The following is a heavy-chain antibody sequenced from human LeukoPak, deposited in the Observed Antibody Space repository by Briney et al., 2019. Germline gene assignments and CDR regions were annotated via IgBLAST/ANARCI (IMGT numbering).Heavy chain of an antibody. CDR3: AKDSIWFGELLSGGMDV. CDR2: ISYDGSKK. CDR1: GFTFSSYG. J-gene: IGHJ6*02. D-gene: IGHD3-10*01. V-gene: IGHV3-30*18. Sequence: PGRALRLSCAASGFTFSSYGMHWVRQAPGKGLEWGAVISYDGSKKYYADSVKGRFTISRDNSKNTLYLQMNSLRAEDTAVYYCAKDSIWFGELLSGGMDVWGQGTTVTVSS.